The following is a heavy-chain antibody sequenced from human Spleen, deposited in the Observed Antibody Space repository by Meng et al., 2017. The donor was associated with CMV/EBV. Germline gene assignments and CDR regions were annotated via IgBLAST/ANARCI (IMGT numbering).Heavy chain of an antibody. D-gene: IGHD4-17*01. Sequence: CTVSGGSVSSGGYYWTWVRQHPGKGLEWIGYIYYSGSTYYNPSLKSRVTMSLDTSNNQFSLNLSSLTAADTAVYYCARASGSTVTFDYWGQGTLVTVSS. V-gene: IGHV4-31*03. J-gene: IGHJ4*02. CDR3: ARASGSTVTFDY. CDR1: GGSVSSGGYY. CDR2: IYYSGST.